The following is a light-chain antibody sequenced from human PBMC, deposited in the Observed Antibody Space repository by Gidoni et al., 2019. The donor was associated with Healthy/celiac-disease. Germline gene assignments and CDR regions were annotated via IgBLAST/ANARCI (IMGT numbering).Light chain of an antibody. V-gene: IGKV1-6*01. Sequence: GDGATITCRASQGIRNDLGWYQQKPGKAPKLLIYAASSLQSGVPSRFTGSGSGTDFTLTISSLQPEDFATYYCLQDYNYPFTFGPGTKVDIK. CDR3: LQDYNYPFT. CDR2: AAS. J-gene: IGKJ3*01. CDR1: QGIRND.